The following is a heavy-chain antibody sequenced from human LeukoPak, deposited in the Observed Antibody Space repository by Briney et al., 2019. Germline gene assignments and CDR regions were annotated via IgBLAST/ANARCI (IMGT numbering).Heavy chain of an antibody. CDR1: GFTFTGHS. CDR3: AREKQSGGTPFDY. CDR2: VGNDEKTK. Sequence: PAGSLRLSCVASGFTFTGHSMHWVRQAPGKGLEWVAVVGNDEKTKFYADSLKGRFTVSRDNSKNTVYLQMNSLRDEDTAVYYCAREKQSGGTPFDYWGQGSLVTVSS. V-gene: IGHV3-30*04. D-gene: IGHD1-26*01. J-gene: IGHJ4*02.